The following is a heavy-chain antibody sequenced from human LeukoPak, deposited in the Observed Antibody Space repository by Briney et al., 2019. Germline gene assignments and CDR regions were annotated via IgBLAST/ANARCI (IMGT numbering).Heavy chain of an antibody. J-gene: IGHJ5*02. D-gene: IGHD3-16*01. CDR1: AFTFSSYS. V-gene: IGHV3-30-3*01. Sequence: PGGSLRLSCAASAFTFSSYSIHWVRQPPGKGLEWLAVISFDGSNKYYADSVKGRFTISRDNSKNTLYLQMNSLRAEDTAVYYCAREELGSSLGFDPWGQGTLVTVSS. CDR3: AREELGSSLGFDP. CDR2: ISFDGSNK.